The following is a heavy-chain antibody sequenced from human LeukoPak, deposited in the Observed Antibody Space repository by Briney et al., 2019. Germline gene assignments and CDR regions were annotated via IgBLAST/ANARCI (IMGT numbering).Heavy chain of an antibody. Sequence: GGSLRLSCAASGFTFSSYGMHWVRQAPGKGLEWVAFIRYDGSNKYYADSVKGRFTISRDNSKNTLYLQMNSLRAEDTAVYYCARDVVATISESYGMDVWGQGTTVTVSS. D-gene: IGHD5-12*01. V-gene: IGHV3-30*02. CDR2: IRYDGSNK. J-gene: IGHJ6*02. CDR3: ARDVVATISESYGMDV. CDR1: GFTFSSYG.